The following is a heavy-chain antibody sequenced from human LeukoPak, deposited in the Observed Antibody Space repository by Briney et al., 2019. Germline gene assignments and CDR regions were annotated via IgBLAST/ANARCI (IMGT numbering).Heavy chain of an antibody. CDR1: GGSISSYY. J-gene: IGHJ3*02. CDR3: AREQTTVTTAGALDI. Sequence: SETLSLTCTVSGGSISSYYWSWIRQPPGKGLEWIEYIYYSGSTNYNPSLKSRVTIPVDTSKNQFSLKLSSVTAADTAVYYCAREQTTVTTAGALDIWGQGTMVTVSS. V-gene: IGHV4-59*01. CDR2: IYYSGST. D-gene: IGHD4-17*01.